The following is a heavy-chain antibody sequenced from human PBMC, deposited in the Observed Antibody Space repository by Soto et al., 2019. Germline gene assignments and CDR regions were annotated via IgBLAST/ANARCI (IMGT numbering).Heavy chain of an antibody. V-gene: IGHV3-33*01. CDR2: IWHDGGAK. D-gene: IGHD3-22*01. CDR1: GFTLSDYG. Sequence: QVQLVESGGGVVQPGRSLRLSCTVSGFTLSDYGMHWVRQAPGKGLEWVAVIWHDGGAKYYAESVTGRITISRDNSKNTVHLQIDSLGAEDTALYYCARDPGRDSPIDYWGQGTLVTVSS. J-gene: IGHJ4*02. CDR3: ARDPGRDSPIDY.